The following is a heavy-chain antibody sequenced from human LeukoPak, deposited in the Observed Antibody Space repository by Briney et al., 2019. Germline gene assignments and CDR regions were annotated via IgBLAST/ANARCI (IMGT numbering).Heavy chain of an antibody. Sequence: GGSLRLSCAASGFTFSSYSMNWVRQAPGKGLEWVSSISSSSSYIYYADSVKGRFTISRDNAKNSLYLQMNSLRAEDTAAYYCAKVPSEYYYDSSGYYPGDAFDIWGQGTMVTVSS. CDR1: GFTFSSYS. V-gene: IGHV3-21*01. CDR3: AKVPSEYYYDSSGYYPGDAFDI. D-gene: IGHD3-22*01. J-gene: IGHJ3*02. CDR2: ISSSSSYI.